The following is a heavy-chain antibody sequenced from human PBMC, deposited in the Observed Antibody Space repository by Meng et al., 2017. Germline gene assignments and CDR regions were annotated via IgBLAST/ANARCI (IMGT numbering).Heavy chain of an antibody. Sequence: VQMVWSGAGVYEPGSWGTFSSNASGSTCRVHGLSWVRLAPGQGLEWMGGIIPALGTPKKARTFQYRLTITVDKSTSTGYMEVHSLTSNDTAVYFCARGTGADYWGQGTLVTVSS. CDR1: GSTCRVHG. CDR3: ARGTGADY. CDR2: IIPALGTP. D-gene: IGHD3-10*01. V-gene: IGHV1-69*06. J-gene: IGHJ4*02.